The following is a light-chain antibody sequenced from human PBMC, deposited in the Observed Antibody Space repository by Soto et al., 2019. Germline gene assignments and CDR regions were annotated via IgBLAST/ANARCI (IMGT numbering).Light chain of an antibody. J-gene: IGKJ1*01. Sequence: DIQMTQSPSTLSAFAGDRVTITCRASQSISSWLAWYQQKPGKAPKLLIHKASSLESGVPSRFSGSGSGTEFTLTISSLQPDDFATYYCQQYHSYSATFGQGTKVEIK. CDR1: QSISSW. V-gene: IGKV1-5*03. CDR3: QQYHSYSAT. CDR2: KAS.